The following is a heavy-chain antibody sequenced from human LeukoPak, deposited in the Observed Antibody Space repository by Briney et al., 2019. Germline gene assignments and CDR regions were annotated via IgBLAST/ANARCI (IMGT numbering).Heavy chain of an antibody. J-gene: IGHJ4*02. CDR2: INHSGST. V-gene: IGHV4-34*01. D-gene: IGHD2-2*01. CDR3: ARGPSGVVVPAALYYFDY. CDR1: GGSFSGYY. Sequence: KPSETLSLTCAVYGGSFSGYYWSWIRQPPGKGLEWIGEINHSGSTNYNPSLKSRVTISVDTSKNQFSLKLSSVTAADTAVYYCARGPSGVVVPAALYYFDYWGQGTLATVSS.